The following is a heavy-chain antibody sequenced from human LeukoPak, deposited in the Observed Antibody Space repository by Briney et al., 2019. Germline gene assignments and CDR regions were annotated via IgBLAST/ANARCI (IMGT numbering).Heavy chain of an antibody. CDR2: ISGSGGST. Sequence: GGSLRLSCAASGFTFSSYGMSWVRQAPGKGLEWASAISGSGGSTYYADSVKGRFTISRDNSKNTLYLQMNSLRAEDTAVYYCAKVPSSGDYYDSSGYYFVSPLFDYWGQGTLVTVSS. J-gene: IGHJ4*02. CDR3: AKVPSSGDYYDSSGYYFVSPLFDY. D-gene: IGHD3-22*01. CDR1: GFTFSSYG. V-gene: IGHV3-23*01.